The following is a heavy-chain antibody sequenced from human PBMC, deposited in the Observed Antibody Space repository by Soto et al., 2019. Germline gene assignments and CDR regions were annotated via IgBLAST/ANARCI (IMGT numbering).Heavy chain of an antibody. CDR2: IRSKAYGGTT. J-gene: IGHJ6*02. CDR1: GFTFGDYA. D-gene: IGHD3-3*01. Sequence: GGSLRLACTASGFTFGDYAMSWFRQAPGKGPEWVGFIRSKAYGGTTEYAASVKGRFTISRDDSKSIAYLQMNSLKSEDTAVYYCTRDYDFWSGYYDALNYYGMDVWGQGTTVTVSS. CDR3: TRDYDFWSGYYDALNYYGMDV. V-gene: IGHV3-49*03.